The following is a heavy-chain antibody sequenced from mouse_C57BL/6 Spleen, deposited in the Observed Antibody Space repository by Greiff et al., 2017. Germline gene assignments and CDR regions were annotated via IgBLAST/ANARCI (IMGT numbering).Heavy chain of an antibody. CDR1: GYTFTDYY. J-gene: IGHJ2*01. CDR2: INPNNGGT. D-gene: IGHD2-4*01. V-gene: IGHV1-26*01. Sequence: VQLQQSGPELVKPGASVKISCKASGYTFTDYYMNWVKQSHGKSLEWIGDINPNNGGTSYNQKFKGKATLTVDKSSSTAYMELRSLTSEDSAVYYCARWDYDGYYFGYWGQGTTRTVSS. CDR3: ARWDYDGYYFGY.